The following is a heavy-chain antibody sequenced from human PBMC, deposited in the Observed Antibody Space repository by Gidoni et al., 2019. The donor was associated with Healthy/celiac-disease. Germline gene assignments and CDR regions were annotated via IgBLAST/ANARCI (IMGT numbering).Heavy chain of an antibody. CDR3: ARDVRYSSSWSHFDF. D-gene: IGHD6-13*01. Sequence: QLHLQESGPRLVRPSATLSLTCTVSGGPVSNADYFWGWIRQSPGKGLEWIGTVYYRGTTYYNPSLKSRVTISPDTSQNQFSLRLSSVTAADTAVYYCARDVRYSSSWSHFDFWGQGTLVTVSS. CDR2: VYYRGTT. CDR1: GGPVSNADYF. J-gene: IGHJ4*02. V-gene: IGHV4-39*07.